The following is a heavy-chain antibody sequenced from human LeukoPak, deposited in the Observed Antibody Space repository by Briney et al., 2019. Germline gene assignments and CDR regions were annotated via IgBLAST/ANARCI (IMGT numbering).Heavy chain of an antibody. V-gene: IGHV4-4*02. Sequence: PSETLSLTCAVSGGSISSSNWWSWVRQPPGKGPEWIGEIYHSGSTNYNPSLKSRVTISVDKSKNQFPLKLSSVTAADTAVYYCARGLERGYSYGIDYWGQGTLVTVSS. J-gene: IGHJ4*02. CDR2: IYHSGST. CDR3: ARGLERGYSYGIDY. CDR1: GGSISSSNW. D-gene: IGHD5-18*01.